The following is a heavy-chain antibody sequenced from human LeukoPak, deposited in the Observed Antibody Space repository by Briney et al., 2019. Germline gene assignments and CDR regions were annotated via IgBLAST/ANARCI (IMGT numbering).Heavy chain of an antibody. CDR2: VSYDGSKK. CDR1: GFTFSSYA. J-gene: IGHJ4*02. V-gene: IGHV3-30-3*01. CDR3: ARDIVAAASY. Sequence: GGSLRLSCAASGFTFSSYAMSWVRQAPGKGLGWVAVVSYDGSKKYYADSVKGRFTISRDNSKNTLYLQMNSLRAEDTAVYYCARDIVAAASYWGQGTLVTVSS. D-gene: IGHD6-13*01.